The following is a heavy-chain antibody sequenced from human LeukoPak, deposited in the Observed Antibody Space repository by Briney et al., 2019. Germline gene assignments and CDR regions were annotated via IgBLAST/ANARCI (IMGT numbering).Heavy chain of an antibody. CDR3: AKRGVVIRVILVGFHKEAYYFDS. V-gene: IGHV3-23*01. CDR2: ISGSGGST. Sequence: QPGGSLILSCAVSGITLSNYGMSWVRQAPGKGLEWVAGISGSGGSTNYADSVKGRFTISRDNPKNTLYLQMNSLRAEDTAVYFCAKRGVVIRVILVGFHKEAYYFDSWGQGALVTVSS. D-gene: IGHD3-22*01. CDR1: GITLSNYG. J-gene: IGHJ4*02.